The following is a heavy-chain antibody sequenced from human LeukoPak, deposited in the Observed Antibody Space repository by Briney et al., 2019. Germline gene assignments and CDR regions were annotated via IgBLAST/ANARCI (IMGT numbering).Heavy chain of an antibody. D-gene: IGHD2-15*01. CDR2: IYSGGST. Sequence: GGSLRLSCAASGFTVSSNYMSWVRQAPGKGLEWVSVIYSGGSTYYADSVKGRFTISRDNSKNTLYLQMNSLRAEDTAVYYCARGHCGGSCPYYYYYYGMDVWGQGTTVTVSS. V-gene: IGHV3-53*01. CDR3: ARGHCGGSCPYYYYYYGMDV. J-gene: IGHJ6*02. CDR1: GFTVSSNY.